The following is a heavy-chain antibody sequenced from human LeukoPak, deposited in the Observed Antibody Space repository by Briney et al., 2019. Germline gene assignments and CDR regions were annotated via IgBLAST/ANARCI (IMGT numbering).Heavy chain of an antibody. J-gene: IGHJ3*02. CDR3: ARLLGYCSSTSCSDAFDI. CDR2: IYSGGST. Sequence: GGSLRLSCTASGFTVSKNYMSWVRQAPGKGLEWVSVIYSGGSTYYADSVKGRFTISRDNAKNTLYLQMNSLRAEDTAVYYCARLLGYCSSTSCSDAFDIWGQGTMVTVSS. D-gene: IGHD2-2*01. CDR1: GFTVSKNY. V-gene: IGHV3-66*01.